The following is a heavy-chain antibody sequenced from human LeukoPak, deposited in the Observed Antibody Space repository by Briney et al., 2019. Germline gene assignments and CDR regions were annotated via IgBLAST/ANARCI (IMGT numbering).Heavy chain of an antibody. D-gene: IGHD2-15*01. V-gene: IGHV3-9*03. CDR2: TSWNSANI. J-gene: IGHJ1*01. Sequence: KAGGSLRLSCAAFGFTFDNYAMHWVRQAPGKGLEWVSSTSWNSANIAYADSVKGRFTISRDNAKNSLYLQMNSLRPEDMALYYCVKDTSGASQYFQYWGHGTVVTVSS. CDR3: VKDTSGASQYFQY. CDR1: GFTFDNYA.